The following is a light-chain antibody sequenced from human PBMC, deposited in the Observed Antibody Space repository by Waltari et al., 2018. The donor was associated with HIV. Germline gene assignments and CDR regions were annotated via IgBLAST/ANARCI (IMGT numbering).Light chain of an antibody. CDR2: DVS. J-gene: IGLJ1*01. Sequence: SALTQPASVSGSPGQSITISCTGTSSDVGGYHYVSWYQQHPGKAPKLMIYDVSNRPSGVSNRFSGSKSGNTASLTISGLQAEDEADYYCSSYTSSSTLYVFGTGTKVTVL. CDR3: SSYTSSSTLYV. CDR1: SSDVGGYHY. V-gene: IGLV2-14*01.